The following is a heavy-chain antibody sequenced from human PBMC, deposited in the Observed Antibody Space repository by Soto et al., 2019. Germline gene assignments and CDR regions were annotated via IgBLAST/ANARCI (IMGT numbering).Heavy chain of an antibody. CDR1: AGSISSGGYY. V-gene: IGHV4-31*03. CDR2: IYYSGST. J-gene: IGHJ5*02. CDR3: ASFLTLYGSGAVSRTRWFDP. D-gene: IGHD3-10*01. Sequence: QVQLQESGPGLVKPSQTLSLTCTVSAGSISSGGYYWSWIRQHPGKGLEWIGYIYYSGSTYYNPSLKSRVTISVDTSKNQFSLKLSSVTAADTAVYYCASFLTLYGSGAVSRTRWFDPWGQGTLVTVSS.